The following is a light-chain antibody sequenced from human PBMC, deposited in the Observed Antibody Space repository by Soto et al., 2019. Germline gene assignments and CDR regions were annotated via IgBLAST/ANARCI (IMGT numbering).Light chain of an antibody. V-gene: IGKV3-11*01. CDR1: QSVSSY. CDR3: QHRMNWTLT. CDR2: DAS. Sequence: EIVLTQSPATLSLSPGERATLSCRASQSVSSYLLWYQQKPGQDPRLLIYDASNRATGIPARFSGSGSETDFNLTISRLETEDFAVYECQHRMNWTLTFGQGTRLEIK. J-gene: IGKJ5*01.